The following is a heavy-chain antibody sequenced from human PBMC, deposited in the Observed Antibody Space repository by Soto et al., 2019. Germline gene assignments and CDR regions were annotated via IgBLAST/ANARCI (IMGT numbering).Heavy chain of an antibody. V-gene: IGHV3-9*01. Sequence: GGSLRLSCAASGFTFDDYAMHWVRQAPGKGLEWVSGISWNSGSIGYADSVKGRFTISRDNAKNSLYLQMNSLRAEDTALYYCAKDKGPSGWYSGPIKTLFPGNSPESETQAKHGIDYWGQGTLVTVSS. CDR3: AKDKGPSGWYSGPIKTLFPGNSPESETQAKHGIDY. CDR2: ISWNSGSI. J-gene: IGHJ4*02. D-gene: IGHD6-19*01. CDR1: GFTFDDYA.